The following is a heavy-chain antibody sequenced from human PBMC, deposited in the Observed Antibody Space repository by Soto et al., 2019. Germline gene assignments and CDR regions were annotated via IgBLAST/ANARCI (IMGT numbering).Heavy chain of an antibody. V-gene: IGHV4-34*01. CDR3: ARAYYDFWSGLRYYFDY. CDR2: INHSGST. D-gene: IGHD3-3*01. CDR1: GLSFSGYY. Sequence: PSETLSLTCAVYGLSFSGYYWNWIRQPPGKGLEWIGEINHSGSTNYNPSLKSRVTISVDTSKNQFSLKLSSVTAADTAVYYCARAYYDFWSGLRYYFDYWGQGTLVTVSS. J-gene: IGHJ4*02.